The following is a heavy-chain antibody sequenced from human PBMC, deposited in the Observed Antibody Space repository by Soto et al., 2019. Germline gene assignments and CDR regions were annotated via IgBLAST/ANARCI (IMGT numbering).Heavy chain of an antibody. D-gene: IGHD3-10*02. CDR3: ARDDVLFDGGRCPGGSLVF. CDR1: GFTVSSKY. J-gene: IGHJ6*03. Sequence: GGSLRLCCAASGFTVSSKYMSWGRQAPGKGLEWVSLIQSGGPTYYADSVKGRFTISRDTSEDTLHLQMDSLRAEDTAVYYCARDDVLFDGGRCPGGSLVFWGKGISGTRSS. V-gene: IGHV3-66*01. CDR2: IQSGGPT.